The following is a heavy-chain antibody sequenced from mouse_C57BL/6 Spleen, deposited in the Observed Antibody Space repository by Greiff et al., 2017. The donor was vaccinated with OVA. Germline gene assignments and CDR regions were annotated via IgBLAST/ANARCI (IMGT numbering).Heavy chain of an antibody. D-gene: IGHD1-1*01. V-gene: IGHV3-6*01. CDR3: ARGTVVGGDWYFDV. J-gene: IGHJ1*03. Sequence: EVHLVESGPGLVKPSQSLSLTCSVTGYSITSGYYWNWIRQFPGNKLEWMGYISYDGSNNYNPSLKNRISITRDTSKNQFFLKLNSVTTEDTATYYWARGTVVGGDWYFDVWGTGTTVTVSS. CDR1: GYSITSGYY. CDR2: ISYDGSN.